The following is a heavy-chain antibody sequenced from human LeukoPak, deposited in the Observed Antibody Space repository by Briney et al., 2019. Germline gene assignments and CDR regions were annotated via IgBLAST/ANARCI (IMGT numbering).Heavy chain of an antibody. Sequence: GGSLRLSCEASGFTFSTYGMSWVRQGPGKGLEWVSGISARGGETDYADFVKGRFTISRDNSKNTLYLQMNSLGAEDTAVYYCAKDLKGLYDYVRGSYAIDIWGHGTLVTVSS. V-gene: IGHV3-23*01. D-gene: IGHD3-16*01. CDR1: GFTFSTYG. CDR3: AKDLKGLYDYVRGSYAIDI. J-gene: IGHJ3*02. CDR2: ISARGGET.